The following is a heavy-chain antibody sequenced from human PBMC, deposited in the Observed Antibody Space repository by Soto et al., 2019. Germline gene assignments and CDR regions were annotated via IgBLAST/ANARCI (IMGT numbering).Heavy chain of an antibody. J-gene: IGHJ3*02. V-gene: IGHV5-10-1*01. CDR2: IDPSDSYT. CDR1: EYSITSYW. Sequence: KVSCRVSEYSITSYWISWVRKMPGKGLEWMGRIDPSDSYTNYSPSFQGHVTISADKSISTAYLQWSSLKASDTAMYYCAISSRGHSSGYYYDAFDIWGQGTMVTVSS. D-gene: IGHD3-22*01. CDR3: AISSRGHSSGYYYDAFDI.